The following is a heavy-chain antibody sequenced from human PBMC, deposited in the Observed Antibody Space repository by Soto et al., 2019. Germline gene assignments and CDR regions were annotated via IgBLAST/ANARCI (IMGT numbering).Heavy chain of an antibody. J-gene: IGHJ1*01. D-gene: IGHD4-17*01. CDR3: AKNRAPTVTLEYFQH. CDR1: GFTFSSYA. Sequence: GGSLRLSCAASGFTFSSYAMSWVRPDPGKGLEWVSAISGSGGSTYYADSVKGRFTISRDNSKNTLYLQMNSLRAEDTAVYYCAKNRAPTVTLEYFQHWGQGTLVTVSS. V-gene: IGHV3-23*01. CDR2: ISGSGGST.